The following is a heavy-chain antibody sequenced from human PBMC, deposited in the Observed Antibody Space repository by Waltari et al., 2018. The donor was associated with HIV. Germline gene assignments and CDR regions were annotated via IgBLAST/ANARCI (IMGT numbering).Heavy chain of an antibody. CDR1: GFTFSTFA. Sequence: EVQLLESGGGLVQPGGSLRLSCAASGFTFSTFALVWVGEAEGKGMDVLSVINGNGGTTYYADSVKGRFTISRDNSKNTLFLQMNSLRAEDTALYYCAKDLYGPEDYWGQGTLVTVSS. D-gene: IGHD2-8*01. J-gene: IGHJ4*02. CDR3: AKDLYGPEDY. V-gene: IGHV3-23*01. CDR2: INGNGGTT.